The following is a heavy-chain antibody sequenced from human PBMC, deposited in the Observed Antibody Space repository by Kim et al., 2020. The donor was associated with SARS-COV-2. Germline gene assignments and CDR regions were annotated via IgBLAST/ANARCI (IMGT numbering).Heavy chain of an antibody. CDR1: GCTFSSYA. CDR2: IIPILGIA. J-gene: IGHJ4*02. D-gene: IGHD2-2*01. V-gene: IGHV1-69*04. Sequence: SVKVSCKASGCTFSSYAISWVRQAPGQGLEWMGRIIPILGIANYAQKFQGRVTITADKSTSTAYMELSSLRSEDTAVYYCAIYCSSTSCYDYFDYWGQGTLVTVSS. CDR3: AIYCSSTSCYDYFDY.